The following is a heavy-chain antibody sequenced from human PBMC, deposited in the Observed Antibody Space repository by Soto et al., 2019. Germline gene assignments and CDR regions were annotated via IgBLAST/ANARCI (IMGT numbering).Heavy chain of an antibody. D-gene: IGHD2-21*02. CDR3: ASSYCGGDCYSVYYYYGMDV. Sequence: QVQLVQSGAEVKKPGASVKVSCKASGYTFTSYGISWVRQAPGQGLEWMGWISAYNGNTNYAQKLQGRVTMTTDTSTSTAYMELRSLRSDDTAVYYCASSYCGGDCYSVYYYYGMDVWGQGTTVTVS. V-gene: IGHV1-18*01. CDR1: GYTFTSYG. CDR2: ISAYNGNT. J-gene: IGHJ6*02.